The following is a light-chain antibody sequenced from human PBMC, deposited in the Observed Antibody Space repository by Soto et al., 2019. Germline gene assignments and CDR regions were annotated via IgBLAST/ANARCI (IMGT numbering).Light chain of an antibody. J-gene: IGLJ1*01. CDR1: SSDVGGYKY. Sequence: QSVLTQPASVSGSPGQSITISCTGTSSDVGGYKYVSWYQQHPGKAPKLMIYDVSKRPSGVPDRFSGSKSGNTASLTISGLQAEDEADYYCCSYAGSYTLYVFGTGTKLTVL. CDR2: DVS. V-gene: IGLV2-11*01. CDR3: CSYAGSYTLYV.